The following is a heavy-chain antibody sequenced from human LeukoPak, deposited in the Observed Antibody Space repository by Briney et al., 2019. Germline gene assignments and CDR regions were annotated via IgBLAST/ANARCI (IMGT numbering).Heavy chain of an antibody. Sequence: SETLSLTCTVSGGSISSYYWSWIRQPPGKGLEWIGYIYYGRSTNYNPSLESRVTISVDTSNNQFSLELSSVTAADTAVYYCARAGSGGYYYGMDVWGQGTTVTVSS. D-gene: IGHD6-19*01. V-gene: IGHV4-59*01. CDR1: GGSISSYY. CDR2: IYYGRST. CDR3: ARAGSGGYYYGMDV. J-gene: IGHJ6*02.